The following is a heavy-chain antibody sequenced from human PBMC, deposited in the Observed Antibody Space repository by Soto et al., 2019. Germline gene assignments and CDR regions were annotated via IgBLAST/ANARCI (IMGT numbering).Heavy chain of an antibody. D-gene: IGHD3-22*01. CDR1: GFTFSSYG. V-gene: IGHV3-30*03. CDR2: ISYDGSNK. Sequence: QVQLVESGGGVVQPGRSLRLSCAASGFTFSSYGMHWVRQAPGKGLEWVAVISYDGSNKYYADSVKGRFTISRDNSKNTLYLQMNSLRAEDTAVYYCALMATDDSGCWNAFDIWGQGTMVTVSS. CDR3: ALMATDDSGCWNAFDI. J-gene: IGHJ3*02.